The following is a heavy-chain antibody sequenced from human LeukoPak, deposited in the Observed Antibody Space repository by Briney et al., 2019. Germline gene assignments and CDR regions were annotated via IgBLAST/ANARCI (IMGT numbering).Heavy chain of an antibody. Sequence: SETLSLTCTVSGGLISISTYYWGWIRQPPGKGLEWIGSIYYSGTTHYNPSLKSRVTISVDTSKNQFSLKLSSVTAADTAVYYCARVGRTMVRGVIDYWGQGTLVTVSS. CDR2: IYYSGTT. V-gene: IGHV4-39*07. CDR1: GGLISISTYY. CDR3: ARVGRTMVRGVIDY. J-gene: IGHJ4*02. D-gene: IGHD3-10*01.